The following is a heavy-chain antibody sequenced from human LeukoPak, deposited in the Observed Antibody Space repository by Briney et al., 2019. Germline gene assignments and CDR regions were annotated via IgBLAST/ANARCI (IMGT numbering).Heavy chain of an antibody. CDR3: ARQRRCSGGSCYPLTIWFDP. D-gene: IGHD2-15*01. CDR1: GGSISSSSYY. J-gene: IGHJ5*02. V-gene: IGHV4-39*01. CDR2: IYYSGST. Sequence: SETLSLTCTVSGGSISSSSYYWGWIRQPPGKGLEWIGSIYYSGSTYYNPSLKSRVTISVDTSKNQFSLKLSSVTAADTAVYYCARQRRCSGGSCYPLTIWFDPWGQGTLVTVSS.